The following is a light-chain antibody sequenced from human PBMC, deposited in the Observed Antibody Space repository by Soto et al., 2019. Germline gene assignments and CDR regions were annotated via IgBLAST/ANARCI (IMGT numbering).Light chain of an antibody. CDR2: EVS. V-gene: IGLV2-23*02. J-gene: IGLJ1*01. Sequence: QSALTQPASVSGSPGQSITISCTGTSSDVGSYNLVSWYQQHPGKAPKLMIYEVSKRPSGVCNRFSGSKSGNTASLTISGRQAEDEADYYCCSYAGSSTFLYVFGTGNKLTVL. CDR3: CSYAGSSTFLYV. CDR1: SSDVGSYNL.